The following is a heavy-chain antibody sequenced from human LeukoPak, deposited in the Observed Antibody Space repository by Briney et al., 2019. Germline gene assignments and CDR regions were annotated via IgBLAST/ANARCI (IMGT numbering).Heavy chain of an antibody. CDR1: GFTFSSYS. CDR2: ISSSSSTI. D-gene: IGHD3-10*01. CDR3: ARDQGSGLYNWFDP. V-gene: IGHV3-48*02. J-gene: IGHJ5*02. Sequence: GGSLRLSCAASGFTFSSYSMNWVRQAPGKGLEWVSYISSSSSTIYYADSVKGRFTISRDNAKNSLYLQTNSLRDEDTAVYYCARDQGSGLYNWFDPWGQGTLVTVSS.